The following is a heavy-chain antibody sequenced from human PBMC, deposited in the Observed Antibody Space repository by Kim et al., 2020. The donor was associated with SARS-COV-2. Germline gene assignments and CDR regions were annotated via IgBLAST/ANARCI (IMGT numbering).Heavy chain of an antibody. CDR2: IYSGGST. J-gene: IGHJ6*02. V-gene: IGHV3-53*01. CDR1: GFTVSSNY. CDR3: ARGLYYYDSGYYYGMDV. Sequence: GGSLRLSCAASGFTVSSNYMSWVRQAPGKGLEWVSVIYSGGSTYYADSVKGRFTISRDNSKNPLYLQMNSLRAGDTAVYYCARGLYYYDSGYYYGMDVWGQGSTVTVSS. D-gene: IGHD3-22*01.